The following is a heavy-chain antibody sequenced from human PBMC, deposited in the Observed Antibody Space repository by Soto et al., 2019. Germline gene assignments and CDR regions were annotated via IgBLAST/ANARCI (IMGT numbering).Heavy chain of an antibody. CDR1: GGSFSGYY. Sequence: SETLSLTCAVYGGSFSGYYWSWIRQPPGKGLEWIGYIYYSGSTNYNPSLKSRVTISVDTSKNQFSLKLSSVTAADTAVYYCARRYGPGFDYWGQGTLVTVSS. CDR2: IYYSGST. CDR3: ARRYGPGFDY. J-gene: IGHJ4*02. V-gene: IGHV4-59*08. D-gene: IGHD4-17*01.